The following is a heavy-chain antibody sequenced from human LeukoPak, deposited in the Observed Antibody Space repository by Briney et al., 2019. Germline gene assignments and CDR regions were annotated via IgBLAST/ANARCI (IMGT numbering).Heavy chain of an antibody. J-gene: IGHJ4*02. D-gene: IGHD3-9*01. CDR3: GRDRPTGYYDY. CDR1: GGSISSYY. V-gene: IGHV4-59*12. CDR2: IYYSGST. Sequence: PSETLSLTCTVSGGSISSYYWSWIRQPPGKGLEWIGYIYYSGSTNCNPAPKSRVTISVDTSKNQFSLKLSSVTAADTAVYFCGRDRPTGYYDYWGQGILVTVSS.